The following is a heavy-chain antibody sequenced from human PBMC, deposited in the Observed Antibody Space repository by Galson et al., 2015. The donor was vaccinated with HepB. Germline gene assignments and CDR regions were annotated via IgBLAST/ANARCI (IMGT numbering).Heavy chain of an antibody. CDR2: ISWDGGRT. CDR3: AKGRGVVGDTLNWFDP. CDR1: GFTFDDYT. V-gene: IGHV3-43*01. Sequence: SLRLSCAASGFTFDDYTMHWVRQAPGKGLEWVSLISWDGGRTYYADSVKGRFTISRDNSKNSLYLQMNSLRTEDTALYYCAKGRGVVGDTLNWFDPWGQGTLVTVSS. D-gene: IGHD2-15*01. J-gene: IGHJ5*02.